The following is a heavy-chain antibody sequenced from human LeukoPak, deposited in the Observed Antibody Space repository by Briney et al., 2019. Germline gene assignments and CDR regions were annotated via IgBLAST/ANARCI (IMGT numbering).Heavy chain of an antibody. Sequence: GGSLRLSCEVSGFAFSSYVMSWVRQAPGNGLEWVSSIDTNGFSRNYAESVKGRFTISRDNSKKTLYLQMSSLRVEDTAVYYCAKGDNFLADYRYRFDDWGQGTLVTVSS. CDR2: IDTNGFSR. D-gene: IGHD3/OR15-3a*01. J-gene: IGHJ4*02. CDR1: GFAFSSYV. CDR3: AKGDNFLADYRYRFDD. V-gene: IGHV3-23*01.